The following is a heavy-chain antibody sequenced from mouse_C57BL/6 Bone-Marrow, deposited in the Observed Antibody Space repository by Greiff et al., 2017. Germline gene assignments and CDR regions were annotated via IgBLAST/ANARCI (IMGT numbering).Heavy chain of an antibody. CDR1: GYAFSSSW. Sequence: QVQLKESGPELVKPGASVKISCKASGYAFSSSWMNWVKQRPGKGLEWIGRIYPGDGDTNYNGKFKGKATLTADKSSSTAYMQLSSLTSEDSAVXFCARVHYFDYWGQGTTLTVSS. CDR3: ARVHYFDY. CDR2: IYPGDGDT. J-gene: IGHJ2*01. V-gene: IGHV1-82*01.